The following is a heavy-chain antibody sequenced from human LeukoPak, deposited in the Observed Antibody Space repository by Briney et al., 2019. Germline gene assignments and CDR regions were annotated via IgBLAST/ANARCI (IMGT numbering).Heavy chain of an antibody. CDR3: ARDLEELVTMVRGVIVDYYYYGVDV. CDR1: GFTFSSYS. J-gene: IGHJ6*04. Sequence: TGGSLSLSCAASGFTFSSYSMNWVRQAPGKGLEWVSSISSSSSYIYYADSVKGRFTISRDNAKNSLYLQMNSLRAEDTAVYYCARDLEELVTMVRGVIVDYYYYGVDVWGKGTTVTVSS. D-gene: IGHD3-10*01. CDR2: ISSSSSYI. V-gene: IGHV3-21*01.